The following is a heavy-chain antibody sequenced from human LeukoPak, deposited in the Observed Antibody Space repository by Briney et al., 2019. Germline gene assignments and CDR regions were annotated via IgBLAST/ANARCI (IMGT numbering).Heavy chain of an antibody. Sequence: ASVKVSCKASGYTFTSYGISWMRQAPGPGLEWMGWISAYNGNTNYAQKLQGRVTMTTDTSTSTAYMELRSLRSDDTAVYYCARVVTIFGVVIAKNYYYMDVWGKGTTVTVSS. CDR3: ARVVTIFGVVIAKNYYYMDV. CDR2: ISAYNGNT. V-gene: IGHV1-18*01. CDR1: GYTFTSYG. J-gene: IGHJ6*03. D-gene: IGHD3-3*01.